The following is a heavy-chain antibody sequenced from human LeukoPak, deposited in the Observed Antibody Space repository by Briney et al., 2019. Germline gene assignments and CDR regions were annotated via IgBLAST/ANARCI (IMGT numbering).Heavy chain of an antibody. Sequence: ASVKVSCKASGYTFTSYDINWVRQATGQGLEWMGWMNPNSGNTGYAQKFQCRVTMTRNTSISTAYMELSSLRSEDTAVYYCARRVVHRDRRPRKYYFDYWGQGTLVTVSS. CDR3: ARRVVHRDRRPRKYYFDY. V-gene: IGHV1-8*01. CDR2: MNPNSGNT. D-gene: IGHD3-16*02. J-gene: IGHJ4*02. CDR1: GYTFTSYD.